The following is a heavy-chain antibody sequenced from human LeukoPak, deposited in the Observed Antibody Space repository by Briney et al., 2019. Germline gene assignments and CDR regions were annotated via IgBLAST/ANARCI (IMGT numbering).Heavy chain of an antibody. Sequence: SETLSLTCTVSGGSISSSSYYWGWIRQPPGKGLEWIGSIYYSGSTYYNPSLKSRVTISVDTSKNQFSLKLSSVTAADTAVYYCARDIAPPSVSVGAPGDYYYGMDVWGQGTTVTVSS. V-gene: IGHV4-39*07. CDR3: ARDIAPPSVSVGAPGDYYYGMDV. CDR2: IYYSGST. CDR1: GGSISSSSYY. D-gene: IGHD1-26*01. J-gene: IGHJ6*02.